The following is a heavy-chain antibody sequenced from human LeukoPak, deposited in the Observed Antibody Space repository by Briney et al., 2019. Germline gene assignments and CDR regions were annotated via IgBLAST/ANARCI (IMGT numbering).Heavy chain of an antibody. Sequence: SETLSLTCTVSGGSISSSSYYWGWIRQPPGKGLEWIGSIYYSGSTYYNPSLKSRVTISVDKSKNQFSLKLSSVTAADTAVYYCARFYYDSSGYYGLYWGQGTLVTVSS. CDR2: IYYSGST. D-gene: IGHD3-22*01. CDR3: ARFYYDSSGYYGLY. CDR1: GGSISSSSYY. V-gene: IGHV4-39*07. J-gene: IGHJ4*02.